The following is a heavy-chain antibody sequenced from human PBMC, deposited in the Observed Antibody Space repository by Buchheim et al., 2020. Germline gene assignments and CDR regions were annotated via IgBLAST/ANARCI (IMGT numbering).Heavy chain of an antibody. V-gene: IGHV4-31*03. CDR3: ARDPRVVDASTGYQHCAMDG. D-gene: IGHD3-22*01. J-gene: IGHJ6*02. CDR2: IYYSGST. Sequence: QVQLQESGPGLVKPTQPRSLTCTVSGGSISSGSSNCSWIRQHPGKGLEWIGYIYYSGSTYYNPSLKSRVTISVDTSKNQFSLSLGSVTTADMAVYYGARDPRVVDASTGYQHCAMDGWGQGT. CDR1: GGSISSGSSN.